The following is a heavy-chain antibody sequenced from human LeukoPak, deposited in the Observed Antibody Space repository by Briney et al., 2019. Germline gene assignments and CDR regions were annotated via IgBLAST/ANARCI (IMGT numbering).Heavy chain of an antibody. Sequence: PGGSLRLSCAASGFNFFTYGMHWVRQAPGKGLEWVAVIWYDGSNKYYADPVKGRFTISRDNSKSTLSLQMNSLRAEDTAVYYCARVICGFGVLDYWGQGTLVTVSS. D-gene: IGHD3-10*01. CDR3: ARVICGFGVLDY. J-gene: IGHJ4*02. CDR1: GFNFFTYG. V-gene: IGHV3-33*01. CDR2: IWYDGSNK.